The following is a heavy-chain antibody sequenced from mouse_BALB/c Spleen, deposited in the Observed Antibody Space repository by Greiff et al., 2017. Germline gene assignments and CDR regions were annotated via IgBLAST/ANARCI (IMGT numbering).Heavy chain of an antibody. D-gene: IGHD1-1*01. CDR2: ISSGGST. CDR3: ARITTVVGYYYAMDY. CDR1: GFTFSSYA. Sequence: EVQLVESGGGLVKPGGSLKLSCAASGFTFSSYAMSWVRQTPEKRLEWVASISSGGSTYYPDSVKGRFTISRDNARNILYLQMSSLRSEDTAMYYCARITTVVGYYYAMDYWGQGTSVTVSS. V-gene: IGHV5-6-5*01. J-gene: IGHJ4*01.